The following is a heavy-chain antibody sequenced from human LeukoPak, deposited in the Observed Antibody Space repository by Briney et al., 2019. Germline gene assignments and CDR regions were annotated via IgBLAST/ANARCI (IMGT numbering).Heavy chain of an antibody. CDR1: GGTISSYH. V-gene: IGHV4-59*01. D-gene: IGHD3-3*01. J-gene: IGHJ6*02. CDR2: IYYTGST. Sequence: SETLSLTCTVSGGTISSYHWSWIRQPPGKGLEWIGHIYYTGSTNYNPSLKSRVTISLDTSKNQFSLKLSSVTAADTAVYYCTRSLGVVIHGGLDVWGQGTTVTVSS. CDR3: TRSLGVVIHGGLDV.